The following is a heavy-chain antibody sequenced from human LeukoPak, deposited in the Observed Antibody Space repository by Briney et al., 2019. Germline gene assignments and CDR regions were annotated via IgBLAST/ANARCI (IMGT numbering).Heavy chain of an antibody. Sequence: GGSLRLSCAASGFTFSSYAMSWVRQAPGKGLEWVSAISGSGGSTYYADSVKGRFTISRDNSKNTLYLQMNSLRAEDTAVYYCAKVMGLTYCGGDCYSEQYDYWGQGTLVTVSS. V-gene: IGHV3-23*01. D-gene: IGHD2-21*01. CDR1: GFTFSSYA. CDR3: AKVMGLTYCGGDCYSEQYDY. J-gene: IGHJ4*02. CDR2: ISGSGGST.